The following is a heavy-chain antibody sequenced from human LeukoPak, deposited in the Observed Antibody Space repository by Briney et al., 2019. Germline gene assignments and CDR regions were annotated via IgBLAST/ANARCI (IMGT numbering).Heavy chain of an antibody. D-gene: IGHD1-26*01. CDR2: LRYDGSDE. J-gene: IGHJ4*02. Sequence: PGGSLRLSCAASGFTFRNSDIQHWVRQPPGKGLEWVALLRYDGSDEYYADSVKGRFTIYRDRSKNTLYLQMNSLRAEDTAVYYCTRDLVGATSDFWGQGTLVTVSS. CDR3: TRDLVGATSDF. CDR1: GFTFRNSD. V-gene: IGHV3-30*02.